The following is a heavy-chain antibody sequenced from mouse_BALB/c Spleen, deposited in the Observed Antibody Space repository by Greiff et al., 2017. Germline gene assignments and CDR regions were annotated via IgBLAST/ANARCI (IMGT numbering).Heavy chain of an antibody. J-gene: IGHJ3*01. CDR3: ARDGELGWFAY. CDR1: GISITTGNYR. Sequence: EVKLVESGPGLVKPSQTVSLTCTVTGISITTGNYRWSWIRQFPGNKLEWIGYIYYSGTITYNPSLTSRTTITRDTSKNQFFLEMNSLTAEDTATYYCARDGELGWFAYWGQGTLVTVSA. CDR2: IYYSGTI. D-gene: IGHD4-1*01. V-gene: IGHV3-5*02.